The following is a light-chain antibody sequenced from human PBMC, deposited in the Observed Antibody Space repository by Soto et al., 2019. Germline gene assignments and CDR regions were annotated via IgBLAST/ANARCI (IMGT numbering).Light chain of an antibody. J-gene: IGKJ5*01. CDR3: QQGSDWPLFT. Sequence: EIVMTQSPATLSVSPGEPATLSCRASQSVSRYLAWYQHRPAQPPRLLIYDASTRATGIPARFSVSGSGTEFTLTISGLQSEDVAVYSCQQGSDWPLFTFGQGTRLEIK. CDR1: QSVSRY. CDR2: DAS. V-gene: IGKV3-15*01.